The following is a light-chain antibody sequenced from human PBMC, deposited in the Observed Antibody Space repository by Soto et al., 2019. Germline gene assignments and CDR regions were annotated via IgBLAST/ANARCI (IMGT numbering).Light chain of an antibody. CDR3: QQRRHWPIT. V-gene: IGKV3-11*01. Sequence: EIVLTQSPATLSLSPGERATLSCRASQSVDSYLAWYQQKPGQAPRLLIYDASNRVTGIPARFSGSGSGTDFTLTISSLEPEDFAVYYCQQRRHWPITFGQGTRLEIK. CDR2: DAS. CDR1: QSVDSY. J-gene: IGKJ5*01.